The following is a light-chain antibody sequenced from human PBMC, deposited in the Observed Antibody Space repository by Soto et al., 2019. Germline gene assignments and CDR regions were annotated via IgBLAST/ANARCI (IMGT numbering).Light chain of an antibody. CDR1: QSVYYGSKNKNY. CDR3: QQYYSLPLT. V-gene: IGKV4-1*01. CDR2: WAS. J-gene: IGKJ4*01. Sequence: DIVMTQSPDSLAVSLGERATINCKSSQSVYYGSKNKNYLAWYQQKPGQPPQLLLYWASTRESGVPDRFSGGGSVTDFTLTISSLRAEDVAVYFCQQYYSLPLTFGGGTKVEIK.